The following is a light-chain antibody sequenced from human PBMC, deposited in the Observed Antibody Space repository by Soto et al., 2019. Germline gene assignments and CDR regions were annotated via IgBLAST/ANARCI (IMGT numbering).Light chain of an antibody. Sequence: DIVMTQSPDSLAVSLGERATINCKSSQSVLHSPNNKDYLAWFQQKPGQPPKLLIYWASTRESGVPDRFSGSGSATDFNLTISSLQAEDVAAYYCQQFYVVPCTFGQGNKLEIK. CDR1: QSVLHSPNNKDY. CDR2: WAS. J-gene: IGKJ2*02. CDR3: QQFYVVPCT. V-gene: IGKV4-1*01.